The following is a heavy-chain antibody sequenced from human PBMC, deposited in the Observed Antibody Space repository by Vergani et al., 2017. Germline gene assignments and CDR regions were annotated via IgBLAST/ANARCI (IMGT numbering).Heavy chain of an antibody. CDR1: GLTFSSYS. CDR3: ARGPEIVLEPDANLDP. V-gene: IGHV3-21*01. J-gene: IGHJ5*02. Sequence: EVQRVESGGGLVKPGGSLRLPCAASGLTFSSYSTNWVRQAPGKGLEWVSSISSSSSYIYYADSVKGRFTISRDNDKNSLYLQINDLRAEDSAVYYCARGPEIVLEPDANLDPWGKGTMVTVSS. CDR2: ISSSSSYI. D-gene: IGHD2-2*01.